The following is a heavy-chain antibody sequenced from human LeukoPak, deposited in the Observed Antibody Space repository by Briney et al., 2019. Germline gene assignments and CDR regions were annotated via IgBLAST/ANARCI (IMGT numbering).Heavy chain of an antibody. V-gene: IGHV3-48*04. CDR3: ARDRDWSFDY. CDR1: GFSFSGYS. CDR2: IRGTSSAM. Sequence: PGGSLRLSCAPSGFSFSGYSMSSVRQAPGKGLEWVAHIRGTSSAMNYAASVRGRFTTSRDNAKSALFLEMSSLRAVDTSVYYCARDRDWSFDYWGQGTLVTVSS. D-gene: IGHD3-9*01. J-gene: IGHJ4*02.